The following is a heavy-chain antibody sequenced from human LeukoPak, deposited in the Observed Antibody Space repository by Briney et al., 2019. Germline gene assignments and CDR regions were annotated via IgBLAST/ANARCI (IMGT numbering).Heavy chain of an antibody. CDR2: ISSSSSYI. D-gene: IGHD2-15*01. J-gene: IGHJ4*02. CDR3: ARGDRIPNFDY. CDR1: GFTFDDYA. V-gene: IGHV3-21*01. Sequence: GGSLRLSCAASGFTFDDYAMHWVRQAPGKGLEWVSSISSSSSYIYYADSVKGRFTISRDNAKNSLYLQMNSLRAEDTAVYYCARGDRIPNFDYWGQGTLVTVSS.